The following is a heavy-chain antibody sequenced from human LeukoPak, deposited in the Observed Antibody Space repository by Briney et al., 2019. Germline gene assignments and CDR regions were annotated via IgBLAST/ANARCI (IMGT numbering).Heavy chain of an antibody. D-gene: IGHD6-13*01. V-gene: IGHV1-2*02. CDR1: GYSLNAYY. Sequence: ASVKVSCKASGYSLNAYYMHWVRQAPGQGLEWMGWINPSSGGTKYAQKFQGRVTMTGDTSISTAYMELSSLRSDDTAMYYCARVGFTSSWSNFDYWGQGTLVTVSS. CDR2: INPSSGGT. J-gene: IGHJ4*02. CDR3: ARVGFTSSWSNFDY.